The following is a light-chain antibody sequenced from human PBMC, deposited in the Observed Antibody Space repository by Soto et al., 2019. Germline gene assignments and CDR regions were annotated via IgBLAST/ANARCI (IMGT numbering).Light chain of an antibody. CDR1: SSDVGGYNY. J-gene: IGLJ1*01. V-gene: IGLV2-14*01. Sequence: QSVLTQPASVSGSPGQSITISCTGTSSDVGGYNYVSWYQQHPGKAPTLMIYDVSNRPSGVSNRFSGSKSGNTASLTSSGLQAEDEEDYSCSSYTSSSTLLYVFGTGTKLTVL. CDR3: SSYTSSSTLLYV. CDR2: DVS.